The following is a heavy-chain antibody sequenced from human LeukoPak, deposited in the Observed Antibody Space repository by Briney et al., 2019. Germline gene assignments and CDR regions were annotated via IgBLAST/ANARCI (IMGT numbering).Heavy chain of an antibody. CDR1: GGSISSSSYY. J-gene: IGHJ4*02. D-gene: IGHD1-26*01. CDR2: IYYSGST. V-gene: IGHV4-39*07. CDR3: ARGWGSGTYLFDY. Sequence: SETLSLTCTVSGGSISSSSYYWGWIRQPPGKGLEWIGSIYYSGSTYYNPSLKSRVTISVDTSKNQFSLKLSSVTAADTAVYYCARGWGSGTYLFDYWGQGTLVTVSS.